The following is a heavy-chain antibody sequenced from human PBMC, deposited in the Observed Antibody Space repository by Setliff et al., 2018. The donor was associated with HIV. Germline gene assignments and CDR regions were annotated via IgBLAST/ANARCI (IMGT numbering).Heavy chain of an antibody. D-gene: IGHD3-22*01. CDR3: AGGTGWLIDH. V-gene: IGHV3-7*01. Sequence: GGSLRLSCAASGFTFSTYWMNWVRQAPGKGLEWVANVKRDGSEKRYVDPVKGRFTISRDNAKNSLYLQMSSLRDEDTAVYYCAGGTGWLIDHWGQGTQVTVSS. CDR2: VKRDGSEK. J-gene: IGHJ5*02. CDR1: GFTFSTYW.